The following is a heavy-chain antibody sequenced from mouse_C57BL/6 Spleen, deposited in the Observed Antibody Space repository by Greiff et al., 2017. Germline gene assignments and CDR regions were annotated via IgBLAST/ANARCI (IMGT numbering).Heavy chain of an antibody. J-gene: IGHJ2*01. CDR3: ARDLFITTVVANFDY. Sequence: VQLQQSGAELVKPGASVKMSCKASGYTFTSYWITWVKQRPGQGLEWIGDIYPGSGSTTYNEKFKSKATLTVDTSSSTASMQLSSLTSEYSAVYYCARDLFITTVVANFDYWGQGTTLTVSS. V-gene: IGHV1-55*01. CDR2: IYPGSGST. D-gene: IGHD1-1*01. CDR1: GYTFTSYW.